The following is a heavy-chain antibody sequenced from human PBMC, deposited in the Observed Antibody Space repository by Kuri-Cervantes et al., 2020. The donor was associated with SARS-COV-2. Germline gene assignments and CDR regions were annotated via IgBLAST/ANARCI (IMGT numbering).Heavy chain of an antibody. CDR2: AYFRSKWYY. V-gene: IGHV6-1*01. CDR3: ARGGIGFTVFRFGS. CDR1: GDSVSSTSAA. J-gene: IGHJ4*02. D-gene: IGHD3-10*01. Sequence: SCAISGDSVSSTSAAWNWIRQSPSRGLEWLGRAYFRSKWYYDYGVSVKGRMTIRPDTSRNQLSLQLNSVTPGDTAVYYCARGGIGFTVFRFGSWGQGTVVTVSS.